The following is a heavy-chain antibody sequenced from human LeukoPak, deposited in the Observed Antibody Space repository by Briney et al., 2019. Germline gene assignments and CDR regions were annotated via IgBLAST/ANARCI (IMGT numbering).Heavy chain of an antibody. CDR1: GGSISSSSYY. V-gene: IGHV4-39*07. Sequence: PSETLSLTCTVSGGSISSSSYYWGWIRQPPGKGLEWIGSIYYSGSTYYNPSLKSRVTISVDTSKNQFSLKLSSVTAADTAVYYCASFTMVRGKGDAFDIWGQGTMVTVS. J-gene: IGHJ3*02. CDR2: IYYSGST. CDR3: ASFTMVRGKGDAFDI. D-gene: IGHD3-10*01.